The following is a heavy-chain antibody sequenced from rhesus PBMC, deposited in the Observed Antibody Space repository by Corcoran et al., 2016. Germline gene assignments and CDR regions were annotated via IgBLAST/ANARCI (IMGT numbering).Heavy chain of an antibody. CDR2: IYGSGSST. D-gene: IGHD1-1-1*01. CDR3: ASGIAGKYDY. J-gene: IGHJ4*01. Sequence: QLQLQESGPGLVKPSETLSVTCAVSGGSISSSYWSWIRQAPGKGLEWIGYIYGSGSSTNYNPYLKSRGTLSVETSQNQLSLKLSSVTAADTAVYYCASGIAGKYDYWGQGVLVTVSS. V-gene: IGHV4-169*02. CDR1: GGSISSSY.